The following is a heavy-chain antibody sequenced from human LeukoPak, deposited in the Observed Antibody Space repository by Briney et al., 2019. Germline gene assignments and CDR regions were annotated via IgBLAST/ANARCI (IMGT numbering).Heavy chain of an antibody. Sequence: SETLSLTCTVSGGSISSGGYYWSWIRQPAGKGLEWIGRIYTSGSTNYNPSLKSRVTISVDTSKNQFSLKLSSVTAADTAVYYCASSSGWYSYFDYWGQGTLVTVSS. D-gene: IGHD6-19*01. CDR3: ASSSGWYSYFDY. CDR1: GGSISSGGYY. V-gene: IGHV4-61*02. CDR2: IYTSGST. J-gene: IGHJ4*02.